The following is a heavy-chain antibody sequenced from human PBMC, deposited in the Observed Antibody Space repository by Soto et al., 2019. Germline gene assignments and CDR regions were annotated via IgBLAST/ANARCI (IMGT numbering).Heavy chain of an antibody. D-gene: IGHD2-15*01. CDR2: VHSSGGT. CDR3: ASVVVGATRQTGSEH. CDR1: HGSITSGDYF. Sequence: PSETLSLTCTVSHGSITSGDYFWAWIRQPPGKGLEFIGSVHSSGGTYYGPSLKSRASISIDKSKNQFSLKLTSVNAGDTAVYFCASVVVGATRQTGSEHWGQGTLVTVSS. V-gene: IGHV4-39*01. J-gene: IGHJ4*02.